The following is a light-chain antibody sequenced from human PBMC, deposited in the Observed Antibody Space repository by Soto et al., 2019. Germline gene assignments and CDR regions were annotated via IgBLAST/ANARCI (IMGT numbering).Light chain of an antibody. CDR2: DGS. V-gene: IGKV3-11*01. Sequence: EIVLTQSPATLSLSPGERATLSCRASQSVNGYLAWYQQKPGQAPRLLIYDGSHRAAGIPSRFSGSGSGTDFTLTISGLEPEDFAVYYCLQYNNWWTFGQGTKVDIK. J-gene: IGKJ1*01. CDR1: QSVNGY. CDR3: LQYNNWWT.